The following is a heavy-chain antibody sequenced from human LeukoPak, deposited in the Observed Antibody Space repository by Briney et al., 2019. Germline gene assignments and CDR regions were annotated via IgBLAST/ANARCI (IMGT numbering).Heavy chain of an antibody. J-gene: IGHJ4*02. CDR2: INSNGGST. CDR1: GFTFDDYG. Sequence: GGSLRLSCAASGFTFDDYGMIWVRQAPGKGLEWVSAINSNGGSTGYADSVKGRFTMSRDNVKNSLYLQMDSLRAEYTALYYCARVQRWGYSNYFDYWGQGTLVTVSS. V-gene: IGHV3-20*04. D-gene: IGHD4-11*01. CDR3: ARVQRWGYSNYFDY.